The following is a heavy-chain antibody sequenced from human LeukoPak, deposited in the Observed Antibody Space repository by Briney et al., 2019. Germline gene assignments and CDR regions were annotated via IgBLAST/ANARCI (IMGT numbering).Heavy chain of an antibody. D-gene: IGHD3-22*01. J-gene: IGHJ4*02. Sequence: GGTLRLSCAASGFTFGSYSMNWVRQAPGKGLEWVSSISTSSKYIYYADSVKGRFTISRDNAKSSLYLQMNSPRAEDTALYYCARDYSPPHYYDSSGYFDDWGQGTLVTVSS. V-gene: IGHV3-21*06. CDR2: ISTSSKYI. CDR3: ARDYSPPHYYDSSGYFDD. CDR1: GFTFGSYS.